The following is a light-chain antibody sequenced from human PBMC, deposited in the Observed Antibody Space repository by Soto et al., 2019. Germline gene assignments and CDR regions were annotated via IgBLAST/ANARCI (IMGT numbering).Light chain of an antibody. CDR2: GAS. CDR1: QSVSSN. CDR3: YQYNNWPPWT. Sequence: EIVMTQSPATLSVSPGERATLSCRASQSVSSNLAWHQQKPGQAPRLLIYGASTRATGIPARFSGSGSGTEVTLSISSRQSEDFAVYYCYQYNNWPPWTVGHGTKVEIK. V-gene: IGKV3-15*01. J-gene: IGKJ1*01.